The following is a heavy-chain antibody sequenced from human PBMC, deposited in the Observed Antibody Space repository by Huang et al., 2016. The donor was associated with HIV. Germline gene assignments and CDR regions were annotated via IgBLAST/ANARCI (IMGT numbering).Heavy chain of an antibody. CDR3: LPAGHVSHYYYMDV. CDR1: GCSFTSYD. V-gene: IGHV3-30*03. CDR2: VSKDGNEK. J-gene: IGHJ6*03. Sequence: QGQLVESGGGVVQPGRSLRLSCAASGCSFTSYDMQWVRQVPGKGLDWVSFVSKDGNEKYYADSVKGRFTISRDNFKNTLYLQMNSLRTGDTAVYFCLPAGHVSHYYYMDVWGKGTTVIVSS.